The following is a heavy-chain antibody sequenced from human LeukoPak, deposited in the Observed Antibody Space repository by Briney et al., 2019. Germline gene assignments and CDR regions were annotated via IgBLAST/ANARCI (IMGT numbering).Heavy chain of an antibody. CDR1: GFTFSSYA. Sequence: GGSLRLSCAASGFTFSSYAMSWVRQAPGKGLEWVSAISGSGGSTYYADSVKGRFTISRDNSKNTLYLQMNSLRAEDTAVYYCAKKGKCSGGSCYTLFEYWGQGTLVTVSS. V-gene: IGHV3-23*01. CDR2: ISGSGGST. D-gene: IGHD2-15*01. CDR3: AKKGKCSGGSCYTLFEY. J-gene: IGHJ4*02.